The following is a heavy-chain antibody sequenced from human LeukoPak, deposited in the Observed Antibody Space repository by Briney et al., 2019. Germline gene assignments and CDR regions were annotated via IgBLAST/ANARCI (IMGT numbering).Heavy chain of an antibody. Sequence: PGGSLRLSCAASGFTFSSYAMSWVRQAPGKGLEWVSAVSGTGLTTYCADSVKGRFIVSRDNSKNTVYLQMNSLRGEDAAVYYCAKELMGFDYWGQGTLVTVSS. D-gene: IGHD2-8*01. J-gene: IGHJ4*02. CDR1: GFTFSSYA. V-gene: IGHV3-23*01. CDR2: VSGTGLTT. CDR3: AKELMGFDY.